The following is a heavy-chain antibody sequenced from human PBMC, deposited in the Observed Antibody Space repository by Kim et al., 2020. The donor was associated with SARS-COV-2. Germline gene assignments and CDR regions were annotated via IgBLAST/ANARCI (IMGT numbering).Heavy chain of an antibody. CDR2: IKSKTDGGTT. CDR1: GFTFSNAW. J-gene: IGHJ6*03. Sequence: GGSLRLSCAASGFTFSNAWMSWVRQAPGKGLEWVGRIKSKTDGGTTDYAAPVKGRFTISRDDSKNTLYLQMNSLKTEDTAVYYCTTEGITGTLNYYYYYYMDVWGKGTTVTVSS. V-gene: IGHV3-15*01. CDR3: TTEGITGTLNYYYYYYMDV. D-gene: IGHD1-20*01.